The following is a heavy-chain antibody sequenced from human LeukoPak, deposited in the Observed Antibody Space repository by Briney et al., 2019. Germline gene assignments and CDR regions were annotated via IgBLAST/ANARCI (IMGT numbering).Heavy chain of an antibody. Sequence: GASVKVSCKASGYTFTSYDINWVRQATGQGLEWMGWMNPNSGNTGYAQKFQGRVTMTRNTSISTAYMELSSLRSEDPAVYYCAAVVGATKKENWFDPWGQGTLVTVSS. CDR3: AAVVGATKKENWFDP. V-gene: IGHV1-8*01. D-gene: IGHD1-26*01. J-gene: IGHJ5*02. CDR2: MNPNSGNT. CDR1: GYTFTSYD.